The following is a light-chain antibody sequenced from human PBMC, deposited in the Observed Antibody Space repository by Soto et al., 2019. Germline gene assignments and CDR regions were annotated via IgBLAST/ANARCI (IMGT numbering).Light chain of an antibody. CDR1: QSVSRY. CDR3: QQRSNWPIT. Sequence: IVFTQSPATLSLSPGERATLSCRASQSVSRYLAWYQQKPGQAPRLLIYDASNRATGIPARFSGSGSGTDFTLTISSLEPEDFAVYYCQQRSNWPITFGQGTRLEIK. V-gene: IGKV3-11*01. J-gene: IGKJ5*01. CDR2: DAS.